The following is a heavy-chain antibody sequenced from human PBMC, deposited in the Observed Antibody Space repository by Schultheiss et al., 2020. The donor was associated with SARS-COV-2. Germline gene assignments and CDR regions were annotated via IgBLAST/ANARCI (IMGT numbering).Heavy chain of an antibody. CDR1: GDSISSYY. D-gene: IGHD3-3*01. CDR2: IYYSGST. V-gene: IGHV4-59*08. J-gene: IGHJ4*02. CDR3: ARGGDFWSGYYV. Sequence: SETLSLTCTVSGDSISSYYWSWIRQPPGKGLEWIGYIYYSGSTNYNPSLKSRVTISVDTSKNQFSLKLSSVTAADTAVYYCARGGDFWSGYYVWGQGTMVTVSS.